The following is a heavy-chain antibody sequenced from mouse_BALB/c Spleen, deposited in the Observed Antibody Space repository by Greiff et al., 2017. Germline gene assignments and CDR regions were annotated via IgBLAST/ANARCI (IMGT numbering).Heavy chain of an antibody. CDR1: GYTFTNYW. V-gene: IGHV1-63*02. CDR3: ARGGNYEGY. CDR2: IYPGGGYT. D-gene: IGHD2-1*01. J-gene: IGHJ2*01. Sequence: VKLMESGAELVRPGTSVKISCKASGYTFTNYWLGWVKQRPGHGLEWIGDIYPGGGYTNYNEKFKGKATLTADTSSSTAYMQLSSLTSEDSAVYFCARGGNYEGYWGQGTTLTVSS.